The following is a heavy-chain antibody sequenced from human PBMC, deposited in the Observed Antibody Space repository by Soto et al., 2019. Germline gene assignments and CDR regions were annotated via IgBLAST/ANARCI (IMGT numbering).Heavy chain of an antibody. J-gene: IGHJ6*02. CDR2: ISAYNGNT. CDR3: ASPRPGGYYYYGMDV. Sequence: GASVKVSCKASGYTFTSYGISWVRQAPGQGLEWMGWISAYNGNTNYAQKLQGRVTMTTDTSTSTAYMELSSLRSDDTAVYYCASPRPGGYYYYGMDVWGQGTTVTVSS. CDR1: GYTFTSYG. D-gene: IGHD6-6*01. V-gene: IGHV1-18*01.